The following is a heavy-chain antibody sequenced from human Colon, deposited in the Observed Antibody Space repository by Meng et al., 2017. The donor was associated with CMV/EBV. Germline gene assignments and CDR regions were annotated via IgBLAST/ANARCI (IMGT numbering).Heavy chain of an antibody. CDR1: GYSFASYD. CDR3: ARGNGWFVY. V-gene: IGHV1-8*01. Sequence: QVQLVQSGAEVKKPGASVKVSCKASGYSFASYDLNWVRLTDGQGLEWVAWMDPGSGNSTHAQRLQGRITLTRDTSTTTAYMELTNLGSEDTAVYFCARGNGWFVYWGQGTLVTVSS. D-gene: IGHD3-10*01. J-gene: IGHJ4*02. CDR2: MDPGSGNS.